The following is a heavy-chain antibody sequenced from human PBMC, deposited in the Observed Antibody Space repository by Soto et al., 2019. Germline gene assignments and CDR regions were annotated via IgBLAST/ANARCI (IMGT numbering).Heavy chain of an antibody. D-gene: IGHD2-8*01. J-gene: IGHJ6*02. CDR3: AKTRGAMIYAISVYGMDV. Sequence: EVQLLESGGGFIHPGGSLRLSCAASGFSFSSFAMNWVRQAPGKGLEWVSIISGSADSTFYADSVKGRFTISRDNSKSTLYLQINSLRAADTAEYYCAKTRGAMIYAISVYGMDVWGQGTTVTVSS. V-gene: IGHV3-23*01. CDR1: GFSFSSFA. CDR2: ISGSADST.